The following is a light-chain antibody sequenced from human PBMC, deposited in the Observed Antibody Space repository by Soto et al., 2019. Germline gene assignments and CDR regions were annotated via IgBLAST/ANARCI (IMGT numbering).Light chain of an antibody. CDR1: SGDVGSYDY. V-gene: IGLV2-8*01. J-gene: IGLJ1*01. CDR2: EVT. Sequence: QSVLIQPPSASGSPGQSVTISCTGTSGDVGSYDYVSWYQQHPGKAPKLMIYEVTKRPLGVPDRFSGSKSGNTASLTVSGLQAEDEADYYCSSYAGSDNPYVFGTGTK. CDR3: SSYAGSDNPYV.